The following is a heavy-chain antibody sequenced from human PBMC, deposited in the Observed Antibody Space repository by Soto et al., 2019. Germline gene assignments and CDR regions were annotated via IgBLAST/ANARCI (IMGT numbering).Heavy chain of an antibody. CDR2: INHSGST. CDR3: ARGLRYCSGGSCSSKYNWFDP. Sequence: PSETLSLTCTVYGGSFSGYYWSWIRQPPGKGLEWIGEINHSGSTNYNPSLKSRVTISVDTSKNQFSLKLSSVTAADTAVYYCARGLRYCSGGSCSSKYNWFDPWGQGTLVTVSS. J-gene: IGHJ5*02. D-gene: IGHD2-15*01. CDR1: GGSFSGYY. V-gene: IGHV4-34*01.